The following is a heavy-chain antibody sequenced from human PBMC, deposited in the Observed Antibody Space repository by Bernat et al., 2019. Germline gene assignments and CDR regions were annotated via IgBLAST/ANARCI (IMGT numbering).Heavy chain of an antibody. Sequence: QVQLQESGPGLVKPSETLSLTCTVSGGSISRYYWSWIRQPPGKGLEWIGYIYYSGSTNYNPSLKSRVTISVDTSKNQFSLKLSSVTAADTAVYYCARGKEQQLDNGVGYWGQGTLVTVSS. V-gene: IGHV4-59*01. CDR3: ARGKEQQLDNGVGY. J-gene: IGHJ4*02. CDR2: IYYSGST. CDR1: GGSISRYY. D-gene: IGHD6-13*01.